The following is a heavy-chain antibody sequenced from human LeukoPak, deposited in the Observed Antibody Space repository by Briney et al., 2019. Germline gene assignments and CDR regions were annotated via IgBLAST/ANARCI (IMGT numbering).Heavy chain of an antibody. V-gene: IGHV3-30*04. CDR2: ISYDGSNK. D-gene: IGHD6-19*01. J-gene: IGHJ4*02. CDR1: GFTFSSYA. Sequence: GGSLRLSCAASGFTFSSYAMHWVRQAPGKGLEWVAVISYDGSNKYYADSVKGRFTISRDNSKNTLYLQMNSLRAEDTAVYYCAKDLRWLVDYWGQGTLVTVSS. CDR3: AKDLRWLVDY.